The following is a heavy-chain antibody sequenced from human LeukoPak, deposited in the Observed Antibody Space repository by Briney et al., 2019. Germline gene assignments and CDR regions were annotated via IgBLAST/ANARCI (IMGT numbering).Heavy chain of an antibody. CDR2: IKSKTAGGTI. CDR3: TTETF. Sequence: GGSLRLSCAASGLTFSKAWMTWVRRAPGKGLEWVGRIKSKTAGGTIEYAAPVRGRFTISRDDSKNTFYVQMNSLKTEDTAVYYCTTETFWGQGTLVTVSS. J-gene: IGHJ4*02. V-gene: IGHV3-15*01. D-gene: IGHD3-16*01. CDR1: GLTFSKAW.